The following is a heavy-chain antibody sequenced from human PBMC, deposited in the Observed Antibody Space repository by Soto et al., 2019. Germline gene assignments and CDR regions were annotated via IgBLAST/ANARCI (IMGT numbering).Heavy chain of an antibody. CDR2: IYPGHSDT. CDR1: GYSFTSYW. D-gene: IGHD6-6*01. V-gene: IGHV5-51*01. J-gene: IGHJ6*03. CDR3: ARAARGSNFNYYYYYMDV. Sequence: SGESLKISCKGSGYSFTSYWIGWVRQMPGKGLEWMGIIYPGHSDTRYSPSFQGQVTISADKSISTAYLQWSSLKASDTAMYYCARAARGSNFNYYYYYMDVWGKGTTVTVSS.